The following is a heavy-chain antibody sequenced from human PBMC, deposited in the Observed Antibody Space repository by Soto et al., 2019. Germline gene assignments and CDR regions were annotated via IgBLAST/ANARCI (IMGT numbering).Heavy chain of an antibody. Sequence: SETLSLTCTGSGGSTSSYYWSWIRQPPGKGLEGSGYMYKTGSTFYNPSLKSRVTILVDTSKNQFSLKLNSVTAADMAVYYCAIVLWSYCGADCYPLDVLGHGTTVTVSS. D-gene: IGHD2-21*02. CDR1: GGSTSSYY. CDR3: AIVLWSYCGADCYPLDV. CDR2: MYKTGST. J-gene: IGHJ6*02. V-gene: IGHV4-59*01.